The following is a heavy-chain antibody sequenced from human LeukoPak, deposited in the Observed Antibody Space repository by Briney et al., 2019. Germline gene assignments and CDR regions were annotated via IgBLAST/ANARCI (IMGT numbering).Heavy chain of an antibody. CDR1: GYTFTSYG. V-gene: IGHV1-2*02. CDR2: INPNSGGT. Sequence: GASVKVSCKASGYTFTSYGISWVRQAPGQGLEWMGWINPNSGGTNYAQKFQGRVTMTRDTSISTAYMELSRLRSDDTAVYYCARAKIWNDLYAFDIWGQGTMVTVSS. CDR3: ARAKIWNDLYAFDI. J-gene: IGHJ3*02. D-gene: IGHD1-1*01.